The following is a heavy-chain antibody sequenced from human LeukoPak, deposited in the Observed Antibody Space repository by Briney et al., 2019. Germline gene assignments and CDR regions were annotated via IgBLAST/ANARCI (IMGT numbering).Heavy chain of an antibody. V-gene: IGHV3-7*03. J-gene: IGHJ6*02. D-gene: IGHD6-19*01. CDR1: GFTFSSYW. CDR2: IKPDESEK. CDR3: ARMMMENSGWSLYYYYGMDV. Sequence: GGSLRLSCVASGFTFSSYWMGWVRQAPGKGLEWVANIKPDESEKYYVDSVKGRFTISRDNSKNTLYLQMNSLRAEDTAVYYCARMMMENSGWSLYYYYGMDVWGQGTTVTVSS.